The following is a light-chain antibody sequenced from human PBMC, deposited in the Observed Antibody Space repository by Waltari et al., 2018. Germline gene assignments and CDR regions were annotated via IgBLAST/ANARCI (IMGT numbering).Light chain of an antibody. CDR1: SLRSYY. CDR2: GKN. Sequence: SSELTQDPAVSVALGQTVRITCQGDSLRSYYASWYQQKPGQAPVLVIYGKNNRTSGIPDRFSGARSGNTASLTITGAQAEDEADYYCNSRDSSGNHVVFGGGTKLTVL. J-gene: IGLJ2*01. CDR3: NSRDSSGNHVV. V-gene: IGLV3-19*01.